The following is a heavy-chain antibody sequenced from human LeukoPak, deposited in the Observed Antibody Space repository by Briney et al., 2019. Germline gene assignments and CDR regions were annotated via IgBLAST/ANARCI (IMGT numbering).Heavy chain of an antibody. CDR2: ISGRSSTI. D-gene: IGHD1-26*01. CDR1: AFTFSDYS. Sequence: PGGSLRLSCAASAFTFSDYSMNWVRQAPGKGLEWVSYISGRSSTIYYANSVKRRFTISRDNAKNSMYLQMNSLRAEDTAVYYCARDRIKSGSYYFDYWGQGTLVTVSS. CDR3: ARDRIKSGSYYFDY. J-gene: IGHJ4*02. V-gene: IGHV3-48*01.